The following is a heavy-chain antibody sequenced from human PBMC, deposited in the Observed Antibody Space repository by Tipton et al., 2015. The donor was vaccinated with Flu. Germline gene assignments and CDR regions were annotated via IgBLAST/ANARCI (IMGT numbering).Heavy chain of an antibody. CDR1: GGSISSGSYY. D-gene: IGHD5-12*01. Sequence: GLVKPSQTLSLTCTVSGGSISSGSYYWSWIRQPAGKGLEWIGRIYTSGSTNYNPSLKSRVTISVDTSKNQFSLKLSSVTAADTAVYYCARDREYRGLDYWDQGTLVTVSS. V-gene: IGHV4-61*02. CDR3: ARDREYRGLDY. J-gene: IGHJ4*02. CDR2: IYTSGST.